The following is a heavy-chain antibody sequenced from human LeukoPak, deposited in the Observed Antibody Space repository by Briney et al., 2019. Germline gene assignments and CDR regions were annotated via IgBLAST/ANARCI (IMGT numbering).Heavy chain of an antibody. Sequence: KPSETLSLTCAVYGGSFSGYFWSWIRQPPGKGLEWIGEINHSGSTDYNPSLKSRVTISVDTSKNQFSLKLSSVTAADTAVYYCARLYSGYDSPSYYFDYRGQGTLVTVSS. J-gene: IGHJ4*02. V-gene: IGHV4-34*01. CDR1: GGSFSGYF. D-gene: IGHD5-12*01. CDR3: ARLYSGYDSPSYYFDY. CDR2: INHSGST.